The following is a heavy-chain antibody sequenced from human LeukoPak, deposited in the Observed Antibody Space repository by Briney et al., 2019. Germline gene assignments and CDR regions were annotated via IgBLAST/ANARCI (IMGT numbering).Heavy chain of an antibody. D-gene: IGHD3-22*01. J-gene: IGHJ3*02. CDR3: AREGDSSGYDAFDI. V-gene: IGHV3-74*01. CDR2: INSDGSST. CDR1: GFTFSSYW. Sequence: GGSLRLSCAASGFTFSSYWMHWVRQAPGKGLVWVSRINSDGSSTSYADSVKGRFTISRDNSKNTLYLQMNSLRAEDTAVYYCAREGDSSGYDAFDIWGQGTMVTVSS.